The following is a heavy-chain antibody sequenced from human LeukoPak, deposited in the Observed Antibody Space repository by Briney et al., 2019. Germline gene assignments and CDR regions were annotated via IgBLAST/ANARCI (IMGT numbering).Heavy chain of an antibody. J-gene: IGHJ4*02. V-gene: IGHV3-7*01. Sequence: GGSLRLSCVASGFTFSSYWMSWVRQAPGKGLEWVANIKQDGSEKYYVDSVKGRFTISRDNAKNSLYLQMNSLGAEDTAVYYCARGFTGLLDYWGQGTLVTVSS. CDR3: ARGFTGLLDY. CDR2: IKQDGSEK. D-gene: IGHD3-22*01. CDR1: GFTFSSYW.